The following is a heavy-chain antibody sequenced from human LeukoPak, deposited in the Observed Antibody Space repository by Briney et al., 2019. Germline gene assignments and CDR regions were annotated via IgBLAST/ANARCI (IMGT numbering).Heavy chain of an antibody. J-gene: IGHJ4*02. Sequence: ASVRVSCKASGYTFTSYYIHWVRQAPGQGLEWMGWINPNSGGTNYAQKFQGRVTMTRDTSISTAYMELSRLRSDDTAVYYCARLGAVAGTGPLGYWGQGTLVTVSS. V-gene: IGHV1-2*02. D-gene: IGHD6-19*01. CDR3: ARLGAVAGTGPLGY. CDR1: GYTFTSYY. CDR2: INPNSGGT.